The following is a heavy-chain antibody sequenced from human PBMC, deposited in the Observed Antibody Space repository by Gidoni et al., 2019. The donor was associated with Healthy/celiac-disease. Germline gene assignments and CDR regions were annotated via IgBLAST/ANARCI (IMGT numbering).Heavy chain of an antibody. CDR1: GGTFSSYA. Sequence: QVQLVQSWAEVKKPGSSVKVSCQASGGTFSSYAISWERQAPVQGLECMGVIIPIFGTANYAQKFQGRVTMTADESTSTSYMELSSLRSEDTAVYYCARVDYCSGGSCYWASAYWGQGTLVTVSS. D-gene: IGHD2-15*01. V-gene: IGHV1-69*01. CDR3: ARVDYCSGGSCYWASAY. CDR2: IIPIFGTA. J-gene: IGHJ4*02.